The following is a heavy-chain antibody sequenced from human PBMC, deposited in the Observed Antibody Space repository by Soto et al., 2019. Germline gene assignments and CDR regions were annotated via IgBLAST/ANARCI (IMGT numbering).Heavy chain of an antibody. V-gene: IGHV4-31*03. CDR1: GGSISSARYY. CDR2: IYYSGST. Sequence: QVQLQESGPGLVKPSHTLSLTCTVSGGSISSARYYWRWIVQHPWKGLEWIGYIYYSGSTYNNPRLKSRVNISVDTSKNQFSLKLSSVTAADTAVYYCARSINPWGQGTLVTVSS. D-gene: IGHD3-10*01. CDR3: ARSINP. J-gene: IGHJ5*02.